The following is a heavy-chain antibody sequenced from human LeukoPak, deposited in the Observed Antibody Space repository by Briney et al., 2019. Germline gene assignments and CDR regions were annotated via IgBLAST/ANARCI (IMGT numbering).Heavy chain of an antibody. J-gene: IGHJ6*02. CDR2: IYYSGST. V-gene: IGHV4-31*03. CDR1: GGSISSGGYY. CDR3: ARDDSSYYYGMDV. Sequence: ASETLSLTCTVSGGSISSGGYYWSWIRQHPGKGLEWIGYIYYSGSTYYNPSLKSRVTISVDTSKNQFSLKLSSVTAADTAVYYCARDDSSYYYGMDVWGQGTTVTVSS. D-gene: IGHD3-22*01.